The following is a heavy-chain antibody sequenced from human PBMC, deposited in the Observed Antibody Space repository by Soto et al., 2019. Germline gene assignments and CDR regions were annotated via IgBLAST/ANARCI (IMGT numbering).Heavy chain of an antibody. J-gene: IGHJ4*02. D-gene: IGHD3-10*01. CDR1: GGSISSSSYY. CDR2: IYYSGST. Sequence: PSETLSLTCTVSGGSISSSSYYWGWIRQPPGKGLEWIGSIYYSGSTYYNPSLKSRVTISVDTSKNQLSLKLSSVTAADTAVYYCARSLAGSGSLFDYWGQGTLVTVSS. CDR3: ARSLAGSGSLFDY. V-gene: IGHV4-39*01.